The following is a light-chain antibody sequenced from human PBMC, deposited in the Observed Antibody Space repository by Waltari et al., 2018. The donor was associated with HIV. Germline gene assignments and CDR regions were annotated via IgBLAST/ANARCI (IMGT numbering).Light chain of an antibody. CDR1: SSDVGSYNP. V-gene: IGLV2-14*01. CDR3: SSYTSSSTVV. Sequence: QSALTQLASVSGSPGQSITISCTGTSSDVGSYNPVSWYQQHPGKAPKLRNYEVSNRPSGVSNRFSGSKSGNTASLTISGLQAEDEADYYCSSYTSSSTVVFGGGTKVTVL. J-gene: IGLJ2*01. CDR2: EVS.